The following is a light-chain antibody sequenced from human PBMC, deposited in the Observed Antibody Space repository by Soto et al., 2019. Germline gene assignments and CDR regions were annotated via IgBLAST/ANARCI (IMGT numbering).Light chain of an antibody. CDR1: SSNIGSNT. V-gene: IGLV1-44*01. Sequence: QSVLTQPPSTSGTPGQRVTISCSGSSSNIGSNTVNWYQQLPGAAPKLLIYSNDQRPSGVPDRLSGSKSGTSASLAFSGLQSEDEADYYCAAWDDSLNVVVFGGGTSSPS. J-gene: IGLJ2*01. CDR2: SND. CDR3: AAWDDSLNVVV.